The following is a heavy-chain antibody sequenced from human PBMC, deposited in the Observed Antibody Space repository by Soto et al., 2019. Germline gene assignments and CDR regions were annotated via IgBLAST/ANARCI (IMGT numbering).Heavy chain of an antibody. V-gene: IGHV2-5*02. J-gene: IGHJ4*02. Sequence: QITLEESGPTLVKPTQTLTLTCTFSGFSLSTDGGGVGWIRQPPGKAPEWLAFIYWDGDKRYSPSLQSRLTITKEISRNQVVLSMTNMDPVDTGTHYCARRVQWIHYFDSWGLGSVVTVSS. CDR2: IYWDGDK. CDR3: ARRVQWIHYFDS. D-gene: IGHD1-1*01. CDR1: GFSLSTDGGG.